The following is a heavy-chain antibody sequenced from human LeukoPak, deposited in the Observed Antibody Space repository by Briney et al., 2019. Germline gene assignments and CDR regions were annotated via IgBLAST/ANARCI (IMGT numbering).Heavy chain of an antibody. Sequence: LTGGSLRLSCAASGFTFSSYAMSWVRQAPGKGLEWVAVIWYDGSNKYYADSVKGRFTISRDNSKNTLYLQMNSLRAEDTAVYYCARGGLPSIAAAALDYWGQGTLVTVSS. CDR2: IWYDGSNK. CDR3: ARGGLPSIAAAALDY. CDR1: GFTFSSYA. D-gene: IGHD6-13*01. J-gene: IGHJ4*02. V-gene: IGHV3-33*08.